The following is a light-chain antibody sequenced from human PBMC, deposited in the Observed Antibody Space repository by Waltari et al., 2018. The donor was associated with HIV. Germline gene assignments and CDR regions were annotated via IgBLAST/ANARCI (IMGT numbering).Light chain of an antibody. CDR3: QQYNSYSDT. J-gene: IGKJ2*01. Sequence: DTQLTQSPSTLPSSVGDTVTITFRASQSMSTWLAWYQQKPGKAPKLLIYEASNLENGVPSRFSGSGSGTEFTLTISSLQPEDFATYYCQQYNSYSDTFGQGTKLEI. CDR1: QSMSTW. V-gene: IGKV1-5*03. CDR2: EAS.